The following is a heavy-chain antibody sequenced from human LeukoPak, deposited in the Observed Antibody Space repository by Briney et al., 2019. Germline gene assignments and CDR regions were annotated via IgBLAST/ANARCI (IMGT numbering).Heavy chain of an antibody. J-gene: IGHJ5*02. V-gene: IGHV6-1*01. CDR2: TYYRSKWYN. CDR1: GDSVSSNSAA. CDR3: AIGYSGSYLGGTDWFDP. D-gene: IGHD1-26*01. Sequence: SQTLSLTCAISGDSVSSNSAAWNWIRQSPSRGLEWLGRTYYRSKWYNDYAVSVKSRITINPDTSKNQFSLQLNSVTPEDTAVYYCAIGYSGSYLGGTDWFDPWGQGTLVTVSS.